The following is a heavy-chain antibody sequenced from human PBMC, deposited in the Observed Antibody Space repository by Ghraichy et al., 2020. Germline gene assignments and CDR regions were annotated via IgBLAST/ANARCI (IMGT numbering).Heavy chain of an antibody. CDR3: AKDSGSTKIVVVVAATHYYYGMDV. D-gene: IGHD2-15*01. V-gene: IGHV3-23*01. CDR2: ISGSGGST. CDR1: GFTFSSYA. J-gene: IGHJ6*02. Sequence: GESLNISCAASGFTFSSYAMSWVRQAPGKGLEWVSAISGSGGSTYYADSVKGRFTISRDNSKNTLYLQMNSLRAEDTAVYYCAKDSGSTKIVVVVAATHYYYGMDVWGQGTTVTVSS.